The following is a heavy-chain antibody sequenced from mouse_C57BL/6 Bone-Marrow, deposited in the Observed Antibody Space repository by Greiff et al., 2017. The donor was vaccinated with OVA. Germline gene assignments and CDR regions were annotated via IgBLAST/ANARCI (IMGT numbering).Heavy chain of an antibody. J-gene: IGHJ4*01. CDR3: VRERWLPDYAMDN. CDR1: GFTFNTYA. V-gene: IGHV10-3*01. CDR2: ISSKSSNYAT. D-gene: IGHD2-3*01. Sequence: EVKLVESGGGLVQPKGSLKLSCAASGFTFNTYAMHWVRQAPGKGLEWVARISSKSSNYATYYAVSVKDRFTISRDDSQSMLYLQMNNLKTEDTAMYYCVRERWLPDYAMDNWGQGTSVTVSS.